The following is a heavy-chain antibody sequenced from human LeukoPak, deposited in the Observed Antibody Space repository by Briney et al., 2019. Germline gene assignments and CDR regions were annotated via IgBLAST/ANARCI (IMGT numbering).Heavy chain of an antibody. J-gene: IGHJ4*02. V-gene: IGHV3-48*03. CDR2: ISSSGTTM. Sequence: GGSLRLSCAASGFTFSSYEMNWVRQAPGKGLEWVSYISSSGTTMYYADSMKGRLTISRNNAKNSLDLQVNSLRAEDTAVYYCSRGFGYGFDNWGQGTLVTVSS. D-gene: IGHD5-18*01. CDR1: GFTFSSYE. CDR3: SRGFGYGFDN.